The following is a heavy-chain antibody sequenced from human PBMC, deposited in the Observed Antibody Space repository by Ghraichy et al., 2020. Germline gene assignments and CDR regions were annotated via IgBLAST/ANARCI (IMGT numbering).Heavy chain of an antibody. CDR2: IYYSGST. V-gene: IGHV4-31*03. J-gene: IGHJ4*02. D-gene: IGHD3-22*01. CDR1: GGSISSGGYY. Sequence: TLSLTCTVSGGSISSGGYYWSWIRQHPGKGLEWIGYIYYSGSTYYNPSLKSRVTISVDTSKNQFSLKLSSVTTADTAVYYCARVQSYYDSSGLDYWGQGTLVTVSS. CDR3: ARVQSYYDSSGLDY.